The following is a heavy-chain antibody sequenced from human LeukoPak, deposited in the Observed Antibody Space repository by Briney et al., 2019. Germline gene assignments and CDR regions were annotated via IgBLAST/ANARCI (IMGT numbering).Heavy chain of an antibody. V-gene: IGHV3-21*01. CDR1: GFLFSDFIAHT. CDR2: ISSSSTSI. CDR3: AREFSVVGNFDY. Sequence: GGSLRLSCADSGFLFSDFIAHTMVWVRQAPGKGLEWVSYISSSSTSISYADSVRGRFSISRDNAQRSLYLHMNSLRDEDTAVYYCAREFSVVGNFDYWGQGTLVIVSS. D-gene: IGHD2-21*01. J-gene: IGHJ4*02.